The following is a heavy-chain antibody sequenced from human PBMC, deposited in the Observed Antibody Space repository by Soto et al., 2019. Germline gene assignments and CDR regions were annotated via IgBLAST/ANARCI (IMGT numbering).Heavy chain of an antibody. CDR3: AKSLRRDSIVVVPAAFDY. CDR2: ISGSGGST. Sequence: GGSLRLSCAASGFTFSSYARSWVRQAPGKGLEWVSAISGSGGSTYYADSVKGRFTISRDNSKNTLYLQMSSLRAEDTAVYYCAKSLRRDSIVVVPAAFDYWGQGTLVTVSS. V-gene: IGHV3-23*01. D-gene: IGHD2-2*01. CDR1: GFTFSSYA. J-gene: IGHJ4*02.